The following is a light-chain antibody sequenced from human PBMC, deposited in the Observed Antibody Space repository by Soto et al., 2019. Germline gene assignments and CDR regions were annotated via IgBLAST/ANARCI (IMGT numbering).Light chain of an antibody. J-gene: IGKJ4*01. CDR1: QSISTH. CDR2: AAS. CDR3: QQSYITPAG. Sequence: DIQMTQSASSLSASLGDRVTITCGASQSISTHLNWYQQKPGKAPNLLIYAASSLQSGVPSRFSGSGYGTDFNLTISSLQTEDFATYFCQQSYITPAGFGGGTKVDIK. V-gene: IGKV1-39*01.